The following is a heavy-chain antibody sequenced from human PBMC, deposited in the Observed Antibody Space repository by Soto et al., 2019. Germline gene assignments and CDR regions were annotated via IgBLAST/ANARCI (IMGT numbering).Heavy chain of an antibody. CDR1: GGSFSGYY. J-gene: IGHJ4*02. Sequence: PSETLSLTCAVYGGSFSGYYWSWIRQPPGKGLEWIGEINHSGSTNYNPSLKSRVTMTSDTSTSTVHMELGSLTSEDTAVYYCARGGGIVVVTAPYDHWGQGTLVTVSS. CDR3: ARGGGIVVVTAPYDH. CDR2: INHSGST. V-gene: IGHV4-34*01. D-gene: IGHD2-21*02.